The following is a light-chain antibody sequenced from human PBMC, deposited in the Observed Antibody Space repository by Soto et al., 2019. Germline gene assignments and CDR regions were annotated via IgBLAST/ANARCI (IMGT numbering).Light chain of an antibody. CDR1: QSISNH. J-gene: IGKJ1*01. CDR3: QQRYSSPPS. Sequence: DIQMTQSPSSLSASVEDRVIITCRASQSISNHLNWYQQKPGKAPKLLIFAASSLQSGVPSRFSGSRSWPDFTLTISSLQPEDFATYYGQQRYSSPPSFGQGTKVEIK. CDR2: AAS. V-gene: IGKV1-39*01.